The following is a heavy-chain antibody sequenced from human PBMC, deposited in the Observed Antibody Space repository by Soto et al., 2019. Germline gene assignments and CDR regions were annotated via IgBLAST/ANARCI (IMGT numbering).Heavy chain of an antibody. CDR1: GFTFSNYG. J-gene: IGHJ6*02. D-gene: IGHD1-26*01. CDR2: IWHDGNNK. Sequence: GGSLRLSCAASGFTFSNYGMHWVRQAPGKGPEWVAIIWHDGNNKYYADSVRGRFIISRDNSKNRLYLQMNSLRAEDTAVYYCASDLVGASDSYGLDVWGQGTPVTVSS. CDR3: ASDLVGASDSYGLDV. V-gene: IGHV3-33*01.